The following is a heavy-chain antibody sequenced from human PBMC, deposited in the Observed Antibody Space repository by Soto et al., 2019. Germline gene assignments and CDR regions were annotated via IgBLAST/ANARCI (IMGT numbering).Heavy chain of an antibody. V-gene: IGHV4-4*07. CDR2: VYSSGRT. Sequence: QVQLQESGPGLVKPSETLSLTCAVSGVSIVNNYWTWIRQPAGKGVEWLGRVYSSGRTTYNPSLKSRLTMSVDTSKNQFSLHLTSVTAADTAVYYCARREDTFDFWGQGMLVTVSS. CDR1: GVSIVNNY. J-gene: IGHJ4*02. CDR3: ARREDTFDF.